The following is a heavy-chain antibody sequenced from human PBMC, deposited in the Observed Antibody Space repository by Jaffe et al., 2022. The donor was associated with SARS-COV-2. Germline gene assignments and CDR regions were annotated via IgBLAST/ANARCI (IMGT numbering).Heavy chain of an antibody. V-gene: IGHV4-31*03. D-gene: IGHD3-3*01. Sequence: QVQLQESGPGLVKPSQTLSLTCTVSGGSISSGGYYWSWIRQHPGKGLEWIGYIYYSGSTYYNPSLKSRVTISVDTSKNQFSLKLSSVTAADTAVYYCARVGHFGVVPKDLGPHNWFDPWGQGTLVTVSS. CDR3: ARVGHFGVVPKDLGPHNWFDP. CDR2: IYYSGST. J-gene: IGHJ5*02. CDR1: GGSISSGGYY.